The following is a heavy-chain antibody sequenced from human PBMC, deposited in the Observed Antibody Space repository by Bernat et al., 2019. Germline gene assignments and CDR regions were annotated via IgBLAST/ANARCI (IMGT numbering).Heavy chain of an antibody. V-gene: IGHV4-38-2*01. CDR3: ARMKPLGRTVDYFQY. CDR2: FYLSEST. CDR1: GFSITSGYS. Sequence: QVQLQESGPGLVKPSETLSLSCVVSGFSITSGYSWGWVWQPPGKGLEWIASFYLSESTYYNAALKSRVTISVDKSKNLFSLKMDSVTAADTAIYYCARMKPLGRTVDYFQYWGQGTLVTVSS. J-gene: IGHJ4*02. D-gene: IGHD4-11*01.